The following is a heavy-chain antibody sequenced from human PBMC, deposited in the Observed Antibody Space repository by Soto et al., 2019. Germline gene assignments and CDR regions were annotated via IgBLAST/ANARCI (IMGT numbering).Heavy chain of an antibody. J-gene: IGHJ4*02. D-gene: IGHD6-13*01. CDR3: ARGGQQQRANIDY. V-gene: IGHV1-2*04. CDR1: GYAFTGYY. Sequence: GXSVKVCCTSSGYAFTGYYMNWVRQAPGQGLECMGWINPNSGGTNYAQKFQGWVTMTRDTSISTAYMELSRLRSDDTAVYYCARGGQQQRANIDYWGQGTLVTVSS. CDR2: INPNSGGT.